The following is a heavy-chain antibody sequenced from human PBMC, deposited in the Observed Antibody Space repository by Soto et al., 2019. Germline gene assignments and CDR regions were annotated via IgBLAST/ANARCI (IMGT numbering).Heavy chain of an antibody. Sequence: HVELVQSGADVKKPGASVTISCKASGYPFTDYALHWVRQAPGQRLEWMGWMNAGVGNTLYSQKFQGRITITRDTSASTAYMELNSLKSEDTAIYYCARDTGYTFGSLNYWGPGTLVTVSS. CDR3: ARDTGYTFGSLNY. V-gene: IGHV1-3*01. CDR2: MNAGVGNT. J-gene: IGHJ4*02. CDR1: GYPFTDYA. D-gene: IGHD5-18*01.